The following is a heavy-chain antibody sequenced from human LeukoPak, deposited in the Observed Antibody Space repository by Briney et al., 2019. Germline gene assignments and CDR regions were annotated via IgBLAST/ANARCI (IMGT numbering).Heavy chain of an antibody. Sequence: PSGTLSLTCAVSGGSISSSNWWSWVRQPPGKGLEWIGYIYYSGSTNYNPSLKSRVTISVDTSKNQFSLKLSSVTAADTAVYYCAREGAAAGADYWGQGTLVTVSS. V-gene: IGHV4-4*02. CDR1: GGSISSSNW. CDR3: AREGAAAGADY. CDR2: IYYSGST. J-gene: IGHJ4*02. D-gene: IGHD6-13*01.